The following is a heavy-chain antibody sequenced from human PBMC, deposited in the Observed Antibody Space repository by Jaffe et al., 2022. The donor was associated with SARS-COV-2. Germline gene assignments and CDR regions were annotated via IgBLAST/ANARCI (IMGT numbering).Heavy chain of an antibody. Sequence: EVQLVESGGGLVQPGGSLRLSCAASGFTFSSYWMSWVRQAPGKGLEWVANIKQDGSEKYYVDSVKGRFTISRDNAKNSLYLQMNSLRAEDTAVYYCARDKRIVGATILDYWGQGTLVTVSS. V-gene: IGHV3-7*01. CDR2: IKQDGSEK. D-gene: IGHD1-26*01. J-gene: IGHJ4*02. CDR1: GFTFSSYW. CDR3: ARDKRIVGATILDY.